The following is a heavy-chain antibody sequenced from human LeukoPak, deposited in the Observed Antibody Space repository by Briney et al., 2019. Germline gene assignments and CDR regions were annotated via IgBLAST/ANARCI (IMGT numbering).Heavy chain of an antibody. V-gene: IGHV3-21*01. Sequence: PGGSLRLSCAASGFTFSSYSMNWVRQAPGKGLEWVSSISSSSSYIYYADSVKGRFTISRDNAKNSLYLQMNSLRAEDTAVYYCAKARYYYYGMDVWGQGTTVTVSS. CDR1: GFTFSSYS. CDR2: ISSSSSYI. J-gene: IGHJ6*02. CDR3: AKARYYYYGMDV.